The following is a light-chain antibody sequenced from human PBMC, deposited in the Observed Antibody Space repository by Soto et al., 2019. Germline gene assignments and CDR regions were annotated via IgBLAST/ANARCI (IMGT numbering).Light chain of an antibody. V-gene: IGKV3-15*01. CDR1: TSVGSD. J-gene: IGKJ1*01. CDR2: GAS. Sequence: IVFTESSTPLSQSPGSRSTLACVSSTSVGSDLAWYRHKPGQAPRLLIYGASTRATGFPARFSGSGSGPEDSPTVNNSLQPEDAANYCQHQSYRIPRTFGQGTKVDIK. CDR3: QHQSYRIPRT.